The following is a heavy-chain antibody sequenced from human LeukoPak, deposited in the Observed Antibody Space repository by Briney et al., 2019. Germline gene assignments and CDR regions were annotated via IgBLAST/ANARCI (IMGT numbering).Heavy chain of an antibody. J-gene: IGHJ5*01. CDR3: AKNDGSATMGFDS. CDR1: VCIFSHYA. D-gene: IGHD1-26*01. CDR2: ITRILGTT. Sequence: WVPVTFKSSVCIFSHYAFNWVGPPPGQGLHGMGGITRILGTTNYAQQFKGSVMMSTDESKSIDFIEVSSLRYEDTAIYYGAKNDGSATMGFDSWGQGTLLTVSS. V-gene: IGHV1-69*05.